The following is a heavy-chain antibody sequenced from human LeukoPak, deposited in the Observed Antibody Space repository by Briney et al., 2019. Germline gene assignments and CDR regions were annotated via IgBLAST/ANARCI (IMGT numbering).Heavy chain of an antibody. D-gene: IGHD6-6*01. J-gene: IGHJ6*02. V-gene: IGHV3-7*03. Sequence: PGGSLRLSCSASGFTFSTYWMSWVRQAPGKGLEWVANIKQDGSEKYYVDSVKGRFTISRDNAKNSLYLQMNSLTAEDTAVYYCATSSYFYGMAVWGQGTTVTVSS. CDR3: ATSSYFYGMAV. CDR1: GFTFSTYW. CDR2: IKQDGSEK.